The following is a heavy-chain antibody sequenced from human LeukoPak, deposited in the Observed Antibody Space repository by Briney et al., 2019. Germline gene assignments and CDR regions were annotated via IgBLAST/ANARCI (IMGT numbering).Heavy chain of an antibody. CDR1: GGSISSGSYY. Sequence: SETPSLTCTVSGGSISSGSYYWSWIRQPAGKGLEWIGRIYTSGSTNYNPSLKSRVTISVDTSKNQFSLKLSSVTAADTAVYYCARGTVVVPAAIGWFDPWGQGTLVTVSS. CDR2: IYTSGST. D-gene: IGHD2-2*02. J-gene: IGHJ5*02. V-gene: IGHV4-61*02. CDR3: ARGTVVVPAAIGWFDP.